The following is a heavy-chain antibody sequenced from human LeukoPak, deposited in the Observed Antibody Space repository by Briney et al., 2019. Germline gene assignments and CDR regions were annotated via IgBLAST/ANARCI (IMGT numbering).Heavy chain of an antibody. Sequence: ASVKVSCKASGYTFTSYYMHWVRQAPGQGLEWMGIINPSGGSTSYAQKFQGRVTMTRDTSTSTVYMELSSLRSEDTAVYYCAGDSVSRTRTQYFDYWGQGTLVTVSS. CDR1: GYTFTSYY. V-gene: IGHV1-46*01. J-gene: IGHJ4*02. CDR2: INPSGGST. CDR3: AGDSVSRTRTQYFDY. D-gene: IGHD1-14*01.